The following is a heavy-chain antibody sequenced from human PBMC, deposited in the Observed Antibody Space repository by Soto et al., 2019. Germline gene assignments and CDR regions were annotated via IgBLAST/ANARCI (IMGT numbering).Heavy chain of an antibody. CDR1: GGSISSSSYY. Sequence: SETLSLTCTVSGGSISSSSYYWGWIRQPPGKGLEWIGSIYYSGSTYYNPSLKSRVTISVDTSKNQFSLKLSSVTAADTAVYYCARALGLTTPDFDYWGQGTLVTVSS. CDR3: ARALGLTTPDFDY. V-gene: IGHV4-39*01. CDR2: IYYSGST. D-gene: IGHD4-17*01. J-gene: IGHJ4*02.